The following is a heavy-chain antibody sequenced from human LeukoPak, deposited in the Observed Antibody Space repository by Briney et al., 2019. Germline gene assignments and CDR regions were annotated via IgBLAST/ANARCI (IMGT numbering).Heavy chain of an antibody. D-gene: IGHD4-11*01. CDR3: ARHKALHKGDAFDI. V-gene: IGHV4-59*08. Sequence: SETLSLTCTVSGGSISGYYWIWIRQPPGKGLEWIVYIHYTGRANYSPSLKSRATISVDTSKNQFSLRLSSVTTADTGVYYCARHKALHKGDAFDIWGQGTMVTVSS. CDR1: GGSISGYY. CDR2: IHYTGRA. J-gene: IGHJ3*02.